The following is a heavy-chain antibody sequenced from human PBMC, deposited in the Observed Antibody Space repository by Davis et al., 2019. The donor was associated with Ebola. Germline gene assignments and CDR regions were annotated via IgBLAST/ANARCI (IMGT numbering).Heavy chain of an antibody. D-gene: IGHD2-2*01. Sequence: GGSLRLSCAASGFTLSDYYMSWVRQAPGKGLEWVANIKQDGSEKYYVDSVKGRFTISRDNAKNSLYLQMNSLRAEDTAVYYCARDLVLVPAALTWFDPWGQGTLVTVSS. J-gene: IGHJ5*02. V-gene: IGHV3-7*03. CDR3: ARDLVLVPAALTWFDP. CDR2: IKQDGSEK. CDR1: GFTLSDYY.